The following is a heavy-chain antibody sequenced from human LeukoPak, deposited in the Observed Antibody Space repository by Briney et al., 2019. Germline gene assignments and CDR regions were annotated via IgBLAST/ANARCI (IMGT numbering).Heavy chain of an antibody. J-gene: IGHJ4*02. CDR1: GFIFSSYS. CDR3: ARVNRRWYYFDY. V-gene: IGHV3-23*01. Sequence: GGSLRLSCAASGFIFSSYSMSWVRQAPGKGLEWVSAISADASSTYYADSVEGRFTISRYNSKNTLYLQMNSLRAEDTAVYYCARVNRRWYYFDYWGQGTLVTVSS. D-gene: IGHD6-13*01. CDR2: ISADASST.